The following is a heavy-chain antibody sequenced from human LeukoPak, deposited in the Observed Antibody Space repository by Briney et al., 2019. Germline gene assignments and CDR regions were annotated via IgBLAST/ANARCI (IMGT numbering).Heavy chain of an antibody. CDR3: ARGHKTTIFRVVIIRGVWFDP. CDR1: GYTFTGYY. J-gene: IGHJ5*02. V-gene: IGHV1-8*02. CDR2: MNPNSGNT. D-gene: IGHD3-3*01. Sequence: ASVKVSCKASGYTFTGYYMHWVRQATGQGLEWMGWMNPNSGNTGYAQKFQGRVTMTRNTSISTAYMELSSLRSEDTAVYYCARGHKTTIFRVVIIRGVWFDPWGQGTLVTVSS.